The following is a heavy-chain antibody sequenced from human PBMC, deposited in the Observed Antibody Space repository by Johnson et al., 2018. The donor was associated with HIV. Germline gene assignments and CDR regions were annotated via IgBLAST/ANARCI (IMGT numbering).Heavy chain of an antibody. V-gene: IGHV3-53*01. CDR3: TRHPPAVVPAATTDAFDI. D-gene: IGHD2-2*01. Sequence: EWVSVIYSGGSTYYADSMKGRFTISRDNSKNTLYLQMNSLKTEDTAVYYCTRHPPAVVPAATTDAFDIWGQGTMVTVSS. J-gene: IGHJ3*02. CDR2: IYSGGST.